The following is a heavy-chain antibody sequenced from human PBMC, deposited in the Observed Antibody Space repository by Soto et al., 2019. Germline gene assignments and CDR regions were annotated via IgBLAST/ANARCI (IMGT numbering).Heavy chain of an antibody. Sequence: QVQLVESGGGLVKPGGSLRLSCAASGFTFSDYYMSWIRQAPGKGLEWVSYISSSGSTIYYADSVKGRFTISRDNAKPSLYLQMNSLGVEDTAVYYCASLLGTTYYYGMDVWGQGTTVTVSS. CDR2: ISSSGSTI. CDR1: GFTFSDYY. V-gene: IGHV3-11*01. D-gene: IGHD1-7*01. CDR3: ASLLGTTYYYGMDV. J-gene: IGHJ6*02.